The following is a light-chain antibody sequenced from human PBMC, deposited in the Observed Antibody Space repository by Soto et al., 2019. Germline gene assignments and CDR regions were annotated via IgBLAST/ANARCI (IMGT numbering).Light chain of an antibody. CDR2: GAS. Sequence: EIVMTQSPVTLSVSPGERATLSCRASQSVRSNLAWYQQKRGRGPRLLIYGASTRATGIPARFSVSGSGTEFTLPISSLQSEDVAVYYGQQSESWPYTFGQGTKLEIK. CDR3: QQSESWPYT. J-gene: IGKJ2*01. CDR1: QSVRSN. V-gene: IGKV3-15*01.